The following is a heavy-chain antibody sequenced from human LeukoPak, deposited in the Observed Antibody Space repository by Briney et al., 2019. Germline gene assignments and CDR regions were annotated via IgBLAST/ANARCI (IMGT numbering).Heavy chain of an antibody. Sequence: EASVKVSCKASGYIFTGYYMHWVRQAPGQGLEWMGWISAYNGNTHYAQKVQDRVTMTTDTSTSTAYMELRSLRSDDTAVYYCAREGGPTGGAQDYWGQGTLVTVSS. CDR3: AREGGPTGGAQDY. CDR2: ISAYNGNT. J-gene: IGHJ4*02. D-gene: IGHD1-1*01. CDR1: GYIFTGYY. V-gene: IGHV1-18*04.